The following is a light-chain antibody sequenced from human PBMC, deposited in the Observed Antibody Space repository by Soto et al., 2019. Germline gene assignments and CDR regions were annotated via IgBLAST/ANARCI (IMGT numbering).Light chain of an antibody. CDR2: DAS. Sequence: EIVLTQSPATLSLSPGERATLSCRASQSLSNYLAWYQQKPGQAPRLLIYDASNRATGIPARFSGSGSGTDFTLTISSPEPEDFAVYYCQQRSSWPLTFGGGTKVEIK. CDR1: QSLSNY. J-gene: IGKJ4*01. CDR3: QQRSSWPLT. V-gene: IGKV3-11*01.